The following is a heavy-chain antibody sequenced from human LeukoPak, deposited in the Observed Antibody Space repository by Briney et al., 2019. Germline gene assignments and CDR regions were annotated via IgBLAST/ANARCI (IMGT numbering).Heavy chain of an antibody. CDR1: GFTFSSYG. Sequence: PGRSLRLSCAASGFTFSSYGMHWVRQAPGKGLEWVAVIWYDGSNKYYADSVKGRFTISRDNSKNTLYLQMNSLRAEDTAVYYCARADTRYRSGGSCYVFDYWGQGTLVTVSS. CDR2: IWYDGSNK. V-gene: IGHV3-33*01. D-gene: IGHD2-15*01. CDR3: ARADTRYRSGGSCYVFDY. J-gene: IGHJ4*02.